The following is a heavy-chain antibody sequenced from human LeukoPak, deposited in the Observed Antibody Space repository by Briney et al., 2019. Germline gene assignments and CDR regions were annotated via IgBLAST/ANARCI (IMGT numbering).Heavy chain of an antibody. CDR3: VRDPSGSGFAFDS. CDR1: GFTFSSYW. Sequence: PGGSLRLSCAASGFTFSSYWMHWVRQAPGKGLVWVSHINGDGSTTSYADSVKGRFTISRDNSEDTLYLQMNSLRAEDTAVYYCVRDPSGSGFAFDSWGQGALVTVSS. CDR2: INGDGSTT. D-gene: IGHD1-1*01. V-gene: IGHV3-74*01. J-gene: IGHJ4*02.